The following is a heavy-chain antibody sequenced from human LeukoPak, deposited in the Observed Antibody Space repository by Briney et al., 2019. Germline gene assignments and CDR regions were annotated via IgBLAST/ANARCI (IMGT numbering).Heavy chain of an antibody. CDR2: ISAYNGNT. V-gene: IGHV1-18*01. CDR1: GYTFTSYD. D-gene: IGHD6-19*01. Sequence: ASVKVSCKASGYTFTSYDINWVPQATGQGLEWMVWISAYNGNTNYAQKLQGRVTMTTDTSTSTAYMELRSLRSDDTAVYYCARDLGYSSGWYKGYWGQGTLVTVSS. CDR3: ARDLGYSSGWYKGY. J-gene: IGHJ4*02.